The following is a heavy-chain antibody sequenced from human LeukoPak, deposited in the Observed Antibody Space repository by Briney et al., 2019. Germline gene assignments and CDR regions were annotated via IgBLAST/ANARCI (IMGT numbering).Heavy chain of an antibody. J-gene: IGHJ4*02. Sequence: SETLSLTCTVSGDSVSSRTYYWSWIRQPPGKGLEWIGYIYNSGSTNYNPSLKSRVTISVDTSKNQFSLKLTSVTAADTAVYYCASAPNVGYYDYWGQGTLVTVSS. CDR3: ASAPNVGYYDY. CDR1: GDSVSSRTYY. D-gene: IGHD3-10*01. CDR2: IYNSGST. V-gene: IGHV4-61*01.